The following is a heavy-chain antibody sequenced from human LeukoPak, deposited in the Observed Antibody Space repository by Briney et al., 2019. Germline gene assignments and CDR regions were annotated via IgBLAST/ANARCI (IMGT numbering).Heavy chain of an antibody. CDR1: GFTFSSYW. CDR2: IKQDGSEK. D-gene: IGHD3-16*01. J-gene: IGHJ4*02. CDR3: ARYYVARGRDFDY. Sequence: PGGSLRLSCAASGFTFSSYWMSWVRQAPGKGLEWVANIKQDGSEKYYVDSVKGRFTISRDNAKNSLSLQMNSLRAEDTAVYYCARYYVARGRDFDYWGQGTLVTVSS. V-gene: IGHV3-7*01.